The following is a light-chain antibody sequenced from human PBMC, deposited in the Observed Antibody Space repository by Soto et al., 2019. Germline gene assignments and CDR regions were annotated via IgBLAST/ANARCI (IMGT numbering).Light chain of an antibody. Sequence: EIVLTQSPATLSLSPGERATLSCRASQSVSNYLLWYQHKPGQPPRLLIYDASNRATGIPARFSGSGSGTDFTLTINSLEPEDVAIYYCQQRTKWPITFGQGTRLEIK. J-gene: IGKJ5*01. V-gene: IGKV3-11*01. CDR2: DAS. CDR3: QQRTKWPIT. CDR1: QSVSNY.